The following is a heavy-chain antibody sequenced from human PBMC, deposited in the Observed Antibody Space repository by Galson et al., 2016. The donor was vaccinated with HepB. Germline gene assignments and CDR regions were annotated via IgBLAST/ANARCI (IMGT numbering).Heavy chain of an antibody. CDR2: TYYRSKWYS. D-gene: IGHD1-1*01. J-gene: IGHJ6*02. CDR3: ARRTGNGFDV. CDR1: GDSVSSNSAT. Sequence: CAISGDSVSSNSATWNWIRLSPSRGLEWLGRTYYRSKWYSDYALSVKSRITINADTPKSQFSLQLNSVTPEDTAVYYCARRTGNGFDVWGQGTTVTVSS. V-gene: IGHV6-1*01.